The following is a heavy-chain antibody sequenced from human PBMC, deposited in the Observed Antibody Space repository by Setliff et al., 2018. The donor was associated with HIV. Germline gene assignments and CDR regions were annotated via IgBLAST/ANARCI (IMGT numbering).Heavy chain of an antibody. Sequence: PSETLSLTCTVSGGSNSGDYWSWIRQPPGKGLEWIGYIHTSGRTNYNYPFKTRATISRDTSKNQFSLRLSSVTATDRAMYYCARHPREETQRNYKFDSWGQGTLVTVSS. J-gene: IGHJ4*02. CDR2: IHTSGRT. V-gene: IGHV4-4*09. CDR3: ARHPREETQRNYKFDS. D-gene: IGHD1-7*01. CDR1: GGSNSGDY.